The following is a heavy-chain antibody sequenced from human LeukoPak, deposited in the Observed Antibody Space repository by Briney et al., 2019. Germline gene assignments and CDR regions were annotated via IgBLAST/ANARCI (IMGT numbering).Heavy chain of an antibody. J-gene: IGHJ3*02. CDR2: MNPNSGNT. CDR3: ARVRCVGAATWGASCAFDI. V-gene: IGHV1-8*01. D-gene: IGHD1-26*01. Sequence: GASVKVSCKASGYTFTSYDINWVRQATGQGLEWMGWMNPNSGNTGYAQKFQGRVTMTRNTSISTAYMELSSLRSEDTAVYYCARVRCVGAATWGASCAFDIWGQGTMVTVSS. CDR1: GYTFTSYD.